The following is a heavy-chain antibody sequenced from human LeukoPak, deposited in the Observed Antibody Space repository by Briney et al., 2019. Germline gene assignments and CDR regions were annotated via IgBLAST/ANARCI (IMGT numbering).Heavy chain of an antibody. D-gene: IGHD3-10*01. Sequence: GASVKVSCKVSGYTLTELSMHWVRQAPGKGLEWMGGFDPEDGETIYAQKFQGRVTMTEDTSTDTAYMELSSLRSEDTAVYYCATGYYGSGSYYNRFEDYWGQGTLVTVSS. CDR1: GYTLTELS. CDR2: FDPEDGET. V-gene: IGHV1-24*01. CDR3: ATGYYGSGSYYNRFEDY. J-gene: IGHJ4*02.